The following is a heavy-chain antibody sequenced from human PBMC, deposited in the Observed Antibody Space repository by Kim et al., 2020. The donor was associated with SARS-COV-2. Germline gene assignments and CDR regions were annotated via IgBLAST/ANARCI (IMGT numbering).Heavy chain of an antibody. Sequence: TYYNPSLKSRVTISVDTSKNQFSLKLSSVTAADTAVYYCARQVPMWFNPWGQGTLVTVSS. CDR3: ARQVPMWFNP. V-gene: IGHV4-39*01. CDR2: T. J-gene: IGHJ5*02.